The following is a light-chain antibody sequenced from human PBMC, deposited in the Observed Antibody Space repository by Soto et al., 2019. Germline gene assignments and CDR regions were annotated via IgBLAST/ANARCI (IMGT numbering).Light chain of an antibody. CDR3: QQYKDWPHT. Sequence: EIVLTQSPGTLSLSPGERATLSCRASQSVSSSYLAWYQQKPGQAPRLLIYGASRRATGIPDRFSGSGSGTEFTLTISSLQSEDFAVYYCQQYKDWPHTFGQGTKVDI. J-gene: IGKJ1*01. CDR1: QSVSSSY. V-gene: IGKV3-20*01. CDR2: GAS.